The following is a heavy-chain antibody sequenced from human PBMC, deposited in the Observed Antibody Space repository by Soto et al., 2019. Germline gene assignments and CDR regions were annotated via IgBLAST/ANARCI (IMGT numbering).Heavy chain of an antibody. D-gene: IGHD5-18*01. CDR1: GFTFSSYW. Sequence: GGSLRLSCAASGFTFSSYWMHWVRQAPGKGLVWVSRINSDGSSTSYADYVKGRFTIFRDNAKNTLYLQMHSLRAEDTAAYYCARDVGYINWFDPWGQGTLVTVSS. CDR2: INSDGSST. J-gene: IGHJ5*02. CDR3: ARDVGYINWFDP. V-gene: IGHV3-74*01.